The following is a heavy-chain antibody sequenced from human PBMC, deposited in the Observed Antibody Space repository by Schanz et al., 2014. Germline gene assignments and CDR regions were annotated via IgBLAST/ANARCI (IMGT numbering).Heavy chain of an antibody. D-gene: IGHD5-12*01. CDR1: GGSSSDCY. J-gene: IGHJ4*02. CDR2: IYSNGIS. CDR3: VRVKGEHSGHDYIVY. Sequence: QVQLQQWGAGLLKASETLSLTCAVYGGSSSDCYWSWIRQPAGKGLEWIGRIYSNGISHYNPSLESRVTMSVDTSKNKFSLNLTPVTPADTAIYYCVRVKGEHSGHDYIVYWGQGIQVTVSS. V-gene: IGHV4-59*10.